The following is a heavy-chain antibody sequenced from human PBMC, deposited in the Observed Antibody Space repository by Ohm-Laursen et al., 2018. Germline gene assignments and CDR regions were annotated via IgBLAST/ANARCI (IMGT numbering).Heavy chain of an antibody. V-gene: IGHV4-4*07. J-gene: IGHJ4*02. Sequence: SDTLSLTCTVSGGSISRYYWNWIRQPAGKGLEWIGRIYTSESTNFSPSLKSRLTMSVDMSKNQVSLRLTSVTAADTAVYYCARGSYFANLFEYWGQGTLATVSS. CDR1: GGSISRYY. CDR2: IYTSEST. D-gene: IGHD3-10*01. CDR3: ARGSYFANLFEY.